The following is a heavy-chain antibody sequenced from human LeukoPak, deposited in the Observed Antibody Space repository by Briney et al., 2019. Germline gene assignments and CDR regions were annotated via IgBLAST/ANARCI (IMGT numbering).Heavy chain of an antibody. CDR1: GFTVSSNY. V-gene: IGHV3-53*01. Sequence: GGSLRLSCAASGFTVSSNYMSWVRQAPGKGLEWVSVIYSGGSTYYADSVKGRFTISRDNSKDTLYLQMNNLRAEDTAVYYCAKVLMYYDFWSGPTGFDYWGQGTLVTVSS. CDR3: AKVLMYYDFWSGPTGFDY. CDR2: IYSGGST. J-gene: IGHJ4*02. D-gene: IGHD3-3*01.